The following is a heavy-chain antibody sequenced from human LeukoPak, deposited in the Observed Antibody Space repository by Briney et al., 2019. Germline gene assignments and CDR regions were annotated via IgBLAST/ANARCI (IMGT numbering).Heavy chain of an antibody. J-gene: IGHJ4*02. CDR1: GFTFSSYA. CDR2: ISGSGGST. CDR3: AKRGTGWWFGELSIFDY. Sequence: PGGSLRLSCAASGFTFSSYAMSWVRQAPGKGLEWVSAISGSGGSTYYADSVKGRFTISRDNSKSTLYLQMNSLRAEDTAVYYCAKRGTGWWFGELSIFDYWGQGTLVTVSS. D-gene: IGHD3-10*01. V-gene: IGHV3-23*01.